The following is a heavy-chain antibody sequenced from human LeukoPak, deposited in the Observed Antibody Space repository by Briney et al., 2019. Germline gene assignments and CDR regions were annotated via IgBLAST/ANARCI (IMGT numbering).Heavy chain of an antibody. Sequence: PSETLSLTCTVSGGSISSYYWSWIRQPPGKGLEWIGYIYTSGSTNYNPSLKSRVTISVDTFKNQFSLKLSSVTAADTAVYYCARVMTTVTTDWFDPWGQGTLVTVSS. D-gene: IGHD4-11*01. CDR3: ARVMTTVTTDWFDP. J-gene: IGHJ5*02. V-gene: IGHV4-4*09. CDR2: IYTSGST. CDR1: GGSISSYY.